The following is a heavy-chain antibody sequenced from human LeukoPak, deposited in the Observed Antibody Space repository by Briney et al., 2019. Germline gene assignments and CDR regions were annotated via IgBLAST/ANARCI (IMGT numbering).Heavy chain of an antibody. CDR2: IYYSGST. J-gene: IGHJ3*02. CDR3: ARDRGYYDSSGYYSPRAFDI. V-gene: IGHV4-59*01. CDR1: GGSISSYY. D-gene: IGHD3-22*01. Sequence: SSETLSLTCTVPGGSISSYYWSWIRQPPGKGLEWIGYIYYSGSTYYNPSLKSRVTISVDMSKNQFSLKLSSVTAADTAVYYCARDRGYYDSSGYYSPRAFDIWGQGTMVTVSS.